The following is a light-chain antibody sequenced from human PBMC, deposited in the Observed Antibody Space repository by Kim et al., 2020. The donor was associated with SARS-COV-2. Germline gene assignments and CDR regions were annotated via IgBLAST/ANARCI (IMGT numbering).Light chain of an antibody. Sequence: DIQMTQSPSSLSASVGDRVTITCRASQHISNYLAWYQQKPGKVPKLLIYAASSLQSGVPSRFGGSGSGTDFTLTITSLQPEDVATYYCQKYDRVPWTFGPGTKVDIK. CDR2: AAS. CDR3: QKYDRVPWT. J-gene: IGKJ1*01. CDR1: QHISNY. V-gene: IGKV1-27*01.